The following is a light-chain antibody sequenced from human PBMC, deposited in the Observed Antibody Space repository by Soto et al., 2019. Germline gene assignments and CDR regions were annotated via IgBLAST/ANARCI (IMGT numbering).Light chain of an antibody. CDR3: QSFDSSLNGWV. V-gene: IGLV1-40*01. CDR2: GNT. CDR1: SSNIGAGHD. J-gene: IGLJ3*02. Sequence: QSVLTQPPSVSGAPGQRVTISCTGSSSNIGAGHDVHWYQQVPGTAPKLLVSGNTNRPSGVPDRFSGSNYGTSAALAITGRQAEDEADYYCQSFDSSLNGWVFGGGTKLTVL.